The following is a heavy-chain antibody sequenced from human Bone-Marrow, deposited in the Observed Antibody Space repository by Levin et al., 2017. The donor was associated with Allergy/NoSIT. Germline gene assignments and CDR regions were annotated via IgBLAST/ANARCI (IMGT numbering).Heavy chain of an antibody. Sequence: GGSLRLSCAASGFTFSRYAMSWVRQAPGKGLEWVSVISGSGTYTYYADSVKGRFTISRDNPKSTLYLQMNSLRAEDTAVYYCAKDYGGNPYEYWGQGTLVTVSS. V-gene: IGHV3-23*01. J-gene: IGHJ4*02. CDR1: GFTFSRYA. CDR3: AKDYGGNPYEY. D-gene: IGHD4-23*01. CDR2: ISGSGTYT.